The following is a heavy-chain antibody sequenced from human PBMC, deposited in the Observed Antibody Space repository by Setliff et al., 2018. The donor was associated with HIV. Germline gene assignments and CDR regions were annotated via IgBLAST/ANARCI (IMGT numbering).Heavy chain of an antibody. CDR2: VFTTGST. J-gene: IGHJ4*02. Sequence: SETLSLTCTVSGGSISSGYHYWTWIRQPAGKGLEWIGHVFTTGSTNYNPSLKSRVTMSLDMSKNQFSLKLSSVTAADTAVYYCARLRYYDSSGYFHYFDYWGQGTLVTVSS. CDR1: GGSISSGYHY. V-gene: IGHV4-61*09. D-gene: IGHD3-22*01. CDR3: ARLRYYDSSGYFHYFDY.